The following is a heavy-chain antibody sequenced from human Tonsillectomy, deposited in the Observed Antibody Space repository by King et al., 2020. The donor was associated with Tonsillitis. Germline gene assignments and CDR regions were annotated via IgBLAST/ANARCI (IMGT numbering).Heavy chain of an antibody. V-gene: IGHV1-2*02. CDR2: INPNSGGT. D-gene: IGHD1-26*01. CDR1: GYTFTGYY. J-gene: IGHJ5*02. Sequence: QLVQSGAEVKKPGASVKVSCKASGYTFTGYYIHWVRQAPGQGLEWMGWINPNSGGTNYAQKFQGRVTKTRDTSISTAYMELSRLRSDDTAVYYCARSLGVVGRGNWFDPWGQGTLVTVSS. CDR3: ARSLGVVGRGNWFDP.